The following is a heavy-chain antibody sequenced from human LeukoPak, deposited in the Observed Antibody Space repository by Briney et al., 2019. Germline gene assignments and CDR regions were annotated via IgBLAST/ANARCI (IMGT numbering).Heavy chain of an antibody. J-gene: IGHJ5*02. D-gene: IGHD4-17*01. CDR2: ISTYNGDT. V-gene: IGHV1-18*01. Sequence: ASVKVSCKASGYTFSSYGISWVRQAPGQGLEWMGWISTYNGDTNYAQKLQGRVTMTTDTSTSTAYMELRSLRFDDTAMYYCVRSTYMTSVTIADNWLDPWGQGTLVTVSS. CDR1: GYTFSSYG. CDR3: VRSTYMTSVTIADNWLDP.